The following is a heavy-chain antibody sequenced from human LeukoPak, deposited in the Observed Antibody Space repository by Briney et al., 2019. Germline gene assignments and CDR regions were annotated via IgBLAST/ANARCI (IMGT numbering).Heavy chain of an antibody. Sequence: SETLSLTCAVYGGSFSGYYWSWIRQPPGKGLEWIGEINHSGSTNYNPSLKSRVTISVDTSKNQFSLKLSSVTAADTAVYYCARDTGVEGPTRGISFDYWGRGTLVTVSS. J-gene: IGHJ4*02. D-gene: IGHD1-26*01. CDR2: INHSGST. CDR1: GGSFSGYY. CDR3: ARDTGVEGPTRGISFDY. V-gene: IGHV4-34*01.